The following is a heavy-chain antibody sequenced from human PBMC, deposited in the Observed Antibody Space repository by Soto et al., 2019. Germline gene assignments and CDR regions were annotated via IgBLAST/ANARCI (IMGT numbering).Heavy chain of an antibody. Sequence: QVQLVQSGAEVKKPGASVKVSCKASGYTFTSYGISWVRQAPGQGLEWMGWISAYNGNTKYAQKLQGRVSMTADTSAGTAYMELRRLRSDGTAVYYCARDLSYGDFDCWGQGTLVTVSS. D-gene: IGHD4-17*01. J-gene: IGHJ4*02. CDR3: ARDLSYGDFDC. CDR1: GYTFTSYG. V-gene: IGHV1-18*01. CDR2: ISAYNGNT.